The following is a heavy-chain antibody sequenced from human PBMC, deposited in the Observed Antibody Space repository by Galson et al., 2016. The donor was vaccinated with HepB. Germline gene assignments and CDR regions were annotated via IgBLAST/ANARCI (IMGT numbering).Heavy chain of an antibody. D-gene: IGHD1-26*01. CDR2: ISRSGHSR. Sequence: SLRLSCAASGFTFNNYGMTWVRQAPGKGLEVVSSISRSGHSRDYADSVKGRFTISRDNSKNTLSLQMNSLRAEDTAVYYCVQGSTAPAVWGKGTTVTVSS. J-gene: IGHJ6*04. V-gene: IGHV3-23*01. CDR1: GFTFNNYG. CDR3: VQGSTAPAV.